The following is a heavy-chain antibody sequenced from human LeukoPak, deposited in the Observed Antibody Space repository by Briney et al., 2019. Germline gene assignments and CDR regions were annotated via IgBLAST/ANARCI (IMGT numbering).Heavy chain of an antibody. V-gene: IGHV1-2*02. J-gene: IGHJ6*02. CDR3: AGGQDTAMVTSGMDV. CDR2: INPNSGGT. CDR1: GYTFTGYY. D-gene: IGHD5-18*01. Sequence: ASVKVSCKASGYTFTGYYMHWVRQAPGQGLEWMGWINPNSGGTNYAQKFQGRVTMTRDTSISTAYMELSRLRSDDTAVYYCAGGQDTAMVTSGMDVWGQGTTVTVSS.